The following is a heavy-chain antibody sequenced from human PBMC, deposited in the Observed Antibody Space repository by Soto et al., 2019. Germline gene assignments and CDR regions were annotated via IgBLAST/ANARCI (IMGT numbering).Heavy chain of an antibody. CDR1: GFTFSSYA. D-gene: IGHD5-18*01. CDR2: ISGSGGST. V-gene: IGHV3-23*01. J-gene: IGHJ4*02. CDR3: ALKGGYSYGYLFGY. Sequence: EVQLLESGGGLVQPGGSLRLSCAASGFTFSSYAMSWVRQAPGKGLEWVSAISGSGGSTYYADSVKGRFTIYRDNSKNTLYLQMNSLRAEDTAVYYCALKGGYSYGYLFGYWGQGTLVTVSS.